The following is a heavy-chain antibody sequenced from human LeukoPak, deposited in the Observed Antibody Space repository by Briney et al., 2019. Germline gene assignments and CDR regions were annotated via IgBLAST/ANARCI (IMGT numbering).Heavy chain of an antibody. V-gene: IGHV1-2*06. D-gene: IGHD6-19*01. CDR3: ARDSIPRTSGWSEFNY. CDR1: GYSFTDNY. Sequence: ASVKVSCKASGYSFTDNYIQWVRQAPGQGLEWMGRINPNSGATKYAQKFQGRVTMTRDTSISAAHVELSRLTSDDTAVYYCARDSIPRTSGWSEFNYWGQGTLVTVSS. J-gene: IGHJ4*02. CDR2: INPNSGAT.